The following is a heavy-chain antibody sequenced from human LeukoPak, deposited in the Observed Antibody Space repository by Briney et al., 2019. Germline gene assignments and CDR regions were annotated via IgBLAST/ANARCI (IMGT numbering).Heavy chain of an antibody. Sequence: SETLSLTCAVYGGSFSGYYWSWIRQPPGKGLEWIGKINHSGSTNYNPSLKSRVTISVDTSKNQFSLKLSSVTAADTAVYYCASLYCSGGSCYSYWGQGTLVTVSS. D-gene: IGHD2-15*01. V-gene: IGHV4-34*01. CDR1: GGSFSGYY. CDR2: INHSGST. CDR3: ASLYCSGGSCYSY. J-gene: IGHJ4*02.